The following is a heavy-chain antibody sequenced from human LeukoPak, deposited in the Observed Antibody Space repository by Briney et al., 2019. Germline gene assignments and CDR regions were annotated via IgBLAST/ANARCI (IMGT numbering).Heavy chain of an antibody. Sequence: PGGSLRLSCAASGVTFSNYSMKWIRQAPGKGLELVSSISSSSSNIYYADSVKGRFIISRDNAMNSLYLQMNSLRVEDTAVYYCVRERFHGSGAPKFDLWGQGTLLTVSS. CDR1: GVTFSNYS. D-gene: IGHD3-10*01. CDR3: VRERFHGSGAPKFDL. V-gene: IGHV3-21*01. CDR2: ISSSSSNI. J-gene: IGHJ5*02.